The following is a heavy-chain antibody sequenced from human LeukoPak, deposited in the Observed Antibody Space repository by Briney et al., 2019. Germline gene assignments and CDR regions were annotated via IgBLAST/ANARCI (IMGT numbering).Heavy chain of an antibody. CDR2: INHSGST. CDR1: GGSFSGYY. D-gene: IGHD6-19*01. Sequence: PSETLSLTCAVYGGSFSGYYWSWIRQPPGKGLEWIGEINHSGSTNYNPSLKSRVTISVDTSKNQFSLKLSSVTAADTAVYYCARVTRGWYDLFDYWGQGTVVTVSS. J-gene: IGHJ4*02. CDR3: ARVTRGWYDLFDY. V-gene: IGHV4-34*01.